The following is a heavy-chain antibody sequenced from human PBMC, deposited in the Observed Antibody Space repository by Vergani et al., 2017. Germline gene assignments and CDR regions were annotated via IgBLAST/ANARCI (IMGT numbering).Heavy chain of an antibody. J-gene: IGHJ6*03. CDR1: GYTFTSYD. V-gene: IGHV1-8*01. D-gene: IGHD3-3*01. CDR3: ARAGEWLLWDYMDV. Sequence: QVQLVQSGAEVKKPGASVKVSCKASGYTFTSYDINWVRQATGQGLEWMGWMNPNSGNTGYAQKFQGRVTITADESTSTAYMELSSLRSEDTAVYYCARAGEWLLWDYMDVWGKGTTVTVSS. CDR2: MNPNSGNT.